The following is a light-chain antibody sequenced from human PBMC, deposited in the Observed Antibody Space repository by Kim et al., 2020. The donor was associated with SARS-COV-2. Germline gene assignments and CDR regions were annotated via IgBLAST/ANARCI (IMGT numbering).Light chain of an antibody. Sequence: SPGRIAYQSCWASQSVRSYYLAWYYHKAGQAPRLLMFGASTRATGIPDRFSGSWSGTDFTLTISRLEPEGFAVYYCQQYAGSRLTFGGGSKVDI. J-gene: IGKJ4*01. CDR1: QSVRSYY. CDR2: GAS. CDR3: QQYAGSRLT. V-gene: IGKV3-20*01.